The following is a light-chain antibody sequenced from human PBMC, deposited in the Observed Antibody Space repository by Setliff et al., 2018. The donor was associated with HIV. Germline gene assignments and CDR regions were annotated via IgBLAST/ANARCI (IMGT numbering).Light chain of an antibody. CDR3: CSYAGSSTPYV. CDR1: SSDVGTYNL. V-gene: IGLV2-23*02. CDR2: EVS. Sequence: QSALAQPASVSGSPGQSITISCTGTSSDVGTYNLVSWYQQHPGKAPKLMIYEVSKRPSGVSNRFSGSKSANAASLTISGLQADGEADYYCCSYAGSSTPYVFGTGTKVTVL. J-gene: IGLJ1*01.